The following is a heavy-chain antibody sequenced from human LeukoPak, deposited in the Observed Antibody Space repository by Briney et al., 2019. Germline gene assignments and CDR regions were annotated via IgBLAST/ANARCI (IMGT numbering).Heavy chain of an antibody. J-gene: IGHJ4*02. V-gene: IGHV4-39*01. CDR2: IYYSGST. D-gene: IGHD1-26*01. CDR1: GGSISSSSYY. Sequence: RSSETLSLTCTVSGGSISSSSYYWGWIRQPPGKGLEWIGSIYYSGSTYYNPSLKSRVTISVDTSKNQFSLKLSSVTAADTAVYYCARGYSGSYMGIWGQGTLVTVSS. CDR3: ARGYSGSYMGI.